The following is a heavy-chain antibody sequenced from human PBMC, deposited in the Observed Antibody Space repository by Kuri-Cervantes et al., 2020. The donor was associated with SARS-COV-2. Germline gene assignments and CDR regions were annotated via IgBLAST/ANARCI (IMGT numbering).Heavy chain of an antibody. Sequence: ESLKISCTVSGGSISSGGYYWSWIRQHPGKGLEWIGSIYESEDTYYSSSLKSRLRLSVDTSKNQFSLKLTSVTAADTAKYYCARHYAFDRFHKWGQGTQVTVSS. CDR1: GGSISSGGYY. CDR3: ARHYAFDRFHK. V-gene: IGHV4-39*01. D-gene: IGHD3-9*01. J-gene: IGHJ4*02. CDR2: IYESEDT.